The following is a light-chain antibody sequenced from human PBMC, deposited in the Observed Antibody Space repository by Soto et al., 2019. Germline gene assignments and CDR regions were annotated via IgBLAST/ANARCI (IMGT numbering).Light chain of an antibody. CDR2: GAS. V-gene: IGKV3-15*01. CDR3: QQYNNWPRT. CDR1: QSVSDN. Sequence: EIVMTQSPATLSESPGERATLSCRASQSVSDNLAWYQQKPGQAPRLLIYGASTRATGLPARFSGSGSGTEFTLTISSLQSEDFAVYYCQQYNNWPRTFGQGTKVEIK. J-gene: IGKJ1*01.